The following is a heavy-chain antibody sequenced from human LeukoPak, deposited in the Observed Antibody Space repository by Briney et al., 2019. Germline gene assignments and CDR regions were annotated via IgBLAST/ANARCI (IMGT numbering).Heavy chain of an antibody. Sequence: PGGSLRLSCAASGFTVSSYAMHWVRQAPGKGLEWVADISYDGSNKYYADSVKGRFTISRDNSKNTLYLQMNSLRAEDTAVYYCARDIMGVVGATVFDYWGQGTLVTVSS. D-gene: IGHD1-26*01. V-gene: IGHV3-30-3*01. CDR3: ARDIMGVVGATVFDY. CDR1: GFTVSSYA. CDR2: ISYDGSNK. J-gene: IGHJ4*02.